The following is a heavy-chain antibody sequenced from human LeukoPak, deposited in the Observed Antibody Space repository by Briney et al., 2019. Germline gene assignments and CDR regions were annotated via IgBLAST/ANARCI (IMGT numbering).Heavy chain of an antibody. CDR1: GFTFSSYS. Sequence: GGSLRLSCAASGFTFSSYSMNWVRQAPGKGLEWVSSISGSGGSTYYADSVKGRFTISRDNSKSTLYLQVNSLRAEDTAVYYCAKDAKYYDILTGDRYFDLWGRGTLVTVSS. J-gene: IGHJ2*01. CDR3: AKDAKYYDILTGDRYFDL. CDR2: ISGSGGST. V-gene: IGHV3-23*01. D-gene: IGHD3-9*01.